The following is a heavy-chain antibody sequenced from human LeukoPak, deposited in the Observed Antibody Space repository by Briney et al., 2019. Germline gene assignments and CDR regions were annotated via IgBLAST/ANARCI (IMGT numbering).Heavy chain of an antibody. CDR2: FDPEDGEI. CDR3: ARDGSCSGGSCAMDGWFDP. J-gene: IGHJ5*02. D-gene: IGHD2-15*01. V-gene: IGHV1-24*01. CDR1: GYTLTELS. Sequence: GASVKVSCKVSGYTLTELSMHWVRQAPGKGLEWMGGFDPEDGEIIYAQKFQGRVTMTTDTSTSTAYMELRSLTSDDTAVYYCARDGSCSGGSCAMDGWFDPWGQGTLVTVSS.